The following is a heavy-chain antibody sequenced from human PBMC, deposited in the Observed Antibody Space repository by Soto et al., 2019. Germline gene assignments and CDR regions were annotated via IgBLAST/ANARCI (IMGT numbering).Heavy chain of an antibody. CDR2: IIPIFVTV. V-gene: IGHV1-69*13. D-gene: IGHD2-15*01. CDR3: ARDELDCSGGSCYVGASWFDP. CDR1: GYTFTSYD. J-gene: IGHJ5*02. Sequence: SVKVSCKASGYTFTSYDINWVRQATGIGREWMGGIIPIFVTVNYAQTFQGRVTLAADESTSTAYMELSSLRAEDSAVYYCARDELDCSGGSCYVGASWFDPWGQGTLVTVSS.